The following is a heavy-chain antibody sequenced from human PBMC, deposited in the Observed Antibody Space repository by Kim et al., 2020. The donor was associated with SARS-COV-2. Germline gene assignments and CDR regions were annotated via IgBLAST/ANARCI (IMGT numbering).Heavy chain of an antibody. V-gene: IGHV3-33*01. CDR1: GFTFSSYG. J-gene: IGHJ6*01. Sequence: GGSLRLSCAASGFTFSSYGMQWVRKAPGKGLEWVAVIWFDGSKKYYGDSVKGRFTISRDNAKKILYLQMNSLRGEDTAVYYCARDSGGVFGEVYGMEVWG. CDR3: ARDSGGVFGEVYGMEV. CDR2: IWFDGSKK. D-gene: IGHD3-3*01.